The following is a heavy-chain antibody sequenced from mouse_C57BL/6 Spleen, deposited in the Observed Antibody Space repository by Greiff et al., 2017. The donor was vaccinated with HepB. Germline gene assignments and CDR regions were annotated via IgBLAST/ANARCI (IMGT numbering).Heavy chain of an antibody. CDR1: GYAFSSSW. CDR3: ARSDYYGDAMDY. CDR2: IYPGDGDT. Sequence: QVQLKQSGPELVKPGASVKISCKASGYAFSSSWMNWVKQRPGKGLEWIGRIYPGDGDTNYNGKFKGKATLTADKSSSTAYMQLSSLTSEDSAVYFCARSDYYGDAMDYWGQGTSVTVSS. V-gene: IGHV1-82*01. J-gene: IGHJ4*01. D-gene: IGHD1-1*01.